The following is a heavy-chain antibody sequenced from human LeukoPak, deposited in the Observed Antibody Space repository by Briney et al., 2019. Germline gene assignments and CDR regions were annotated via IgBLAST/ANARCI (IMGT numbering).Heavy chain of an antibody. CDR2: LSSRSSTI. CDR3: AKAGKYQLLGNYYYMDV. Sequence: PGGSLRLSCAASGFTFSDYYMSWLRQASGQELEWGSFLSSRSSTIYYADSVKGRFTISRDNSKNTLYLQMNSLRAEDTAVYYCAKAGKYQLLGNYYYMDVWGKGTTVTVSS. J-gene: IGHJ6*03. CDR1: GFTFSDYY. V-gene: IGHV3-11*04. D-gene: IGHD2-2*01.